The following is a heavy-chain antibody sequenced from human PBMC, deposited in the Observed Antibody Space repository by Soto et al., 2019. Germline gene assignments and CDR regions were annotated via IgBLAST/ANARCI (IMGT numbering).Heavy chain of an antibody. Sequence: ASVKVSCKASGGTFSSYAISWVRQAPGQGLEWMGGIIPIFGTANYAQKFQGRVTITADKSTSTAYMELSSLRSEGTAVYYCARLWFGDHVAAFDIWGQGTMVTVSS. CDR1: GGTFSSYA. D-gene: IGHD3-10*01. J-gene: IGHJ3*02. CDR3: ARLWFGDHVAAFDI. V-gene: IGHV1-69*06. CDR2: IIPIFGTA.